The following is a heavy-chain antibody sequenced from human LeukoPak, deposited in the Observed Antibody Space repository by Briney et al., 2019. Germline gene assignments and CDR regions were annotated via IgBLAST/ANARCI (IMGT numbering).Heavy chain of an antibody. V-gene: IGHV1-18*01. CDR2: ISAYNGNT. D-gene: IGHD6-19*01. Sequence: ASVKVSCKSSGYTFTSYGISWVRQAPGQGLDWMGWISAYNGNTNYAQKLQGRVNMTTDTCTSTAYMELRSLRSDDTAVYYCAREDIAVAGTGGYFDYWGQGTLVTVSS. J-gene: IGHJ4*02. CDR1: GYTFTSYG. CDR3: AREDIAVAGTGGYFDY.